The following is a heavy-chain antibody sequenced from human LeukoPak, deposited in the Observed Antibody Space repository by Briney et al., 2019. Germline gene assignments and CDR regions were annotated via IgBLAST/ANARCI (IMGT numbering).Heavy chain of an antibody. CDR2: ISAYNGNT. D-gene: IGHD3-3*01. CDR1: GYTFTSYG. V-gene: IGHV1-18*01. CDR3: VLIRYYDFWSGYYKEIVGLDAFDI. Sequence: ASVKVSCKASGYTFTSYGISWVRQAPGQGLEWMGWISAYNGNTNYAQKLQGRVTMTTDTSTSTAYMELRSLRSDDTAVYYCVLIRYYDFWSGYYKEIVGLDAFDIWGQGTMVTVSS. J-gene: IGHJ3*02.